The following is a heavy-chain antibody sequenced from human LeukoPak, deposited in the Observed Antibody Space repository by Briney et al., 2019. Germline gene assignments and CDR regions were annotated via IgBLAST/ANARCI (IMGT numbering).Heavy chain of an antibody. Sequence: GGSLRLSCAASGFTFSSYAMSWVRQAPGKGLEWVSAISGSGGSTYYADSVKGRFTISRDNSKNTLYLQMNSLRAEDTAVYYCAKGRSTAISSWYVGDAFDIWGQGTMVTVSS. J-gene: IGHJ3*02. CDR1: GFTFSSYA. V-gene: IGHV3-23*01. CDR2: ISGSGGST. D-gene: IGHD6-13*01. CDR3: AKGRSTAISSWYVGDAFDI.